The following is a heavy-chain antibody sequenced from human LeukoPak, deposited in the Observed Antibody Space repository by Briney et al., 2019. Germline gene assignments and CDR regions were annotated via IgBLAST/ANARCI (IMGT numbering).Heavy chain of an antibody. J-gene: IGHJ3*02. CDR2: ISAGNDNA. CDR3: ARDTYGSGTYPDAFDI. V-gene: IGHV1-18*01. CDR1: GYTFTSYG. Sequence: GASVKVSCKASGYTFTSYGISWVRQAPGQGLEWMGWISAGNDNAKYSQKFQGRLTITRDTSASTAYMELSSLRSEDTAVYYCARDTYGSGTYPDAFDIWGQGTMVTVSS. D-gene: IGHD3-10*01.